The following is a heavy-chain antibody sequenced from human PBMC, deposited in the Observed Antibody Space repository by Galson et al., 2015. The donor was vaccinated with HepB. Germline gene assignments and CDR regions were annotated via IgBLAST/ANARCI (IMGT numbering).Heavy chain of an antibody. CDR3: ARDVQPDF. D-gene: IGHD2-2*01. J-gene: IGHJ4*02. CDR1: GYMFIGYY. Sequence: SVKVSCKASGYMFIGYYMHWVRQAPGQGLEWMGRISADSGSTDYAQKFEGRFTMTRDRSISTVYMELRGLTSYDTAVYYCARDVQPDFWGQGTLVTVST. CDR2: ISADSGST. V-gene: IGHV1-2*06.